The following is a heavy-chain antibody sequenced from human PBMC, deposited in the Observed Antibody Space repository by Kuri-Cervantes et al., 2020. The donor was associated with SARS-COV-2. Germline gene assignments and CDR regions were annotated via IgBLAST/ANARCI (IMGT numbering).Heavy chain of an antibody. CDR2: INPNSGDT. D-gene: IGHD3-9*01. CDR1: RYTFTYYY. Sequence: VSVKVSCKASRYTFTYYYIHWVRQAPGQGLEWMGSINPNSGDTNYAQRFQGRVIMTRDTSITTAYMDLSRLTSDDTAVYYCARKGDWAYFDYWGQGTLVTVSS. CDR3: ARKGDWAYFDY. V-gene: IGHV1-2*02. J-gene: IGHJ4*02.